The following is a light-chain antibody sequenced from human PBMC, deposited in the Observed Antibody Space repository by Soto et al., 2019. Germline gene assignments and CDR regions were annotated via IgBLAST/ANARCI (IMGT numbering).Light chain of an antibody. J-gene: IGKJ1*01. Sequence: DIPMTQSPSTLSASVRDRVTITCRASQSISSWLAWYQQKPGKAPKLLIYKASSLESGVPSRFSGSGSGTEFTLTISSLQPDDFATYYCQQYTTAFRTFGQGTKVDI. CDR3: QQYTTAFRT. CDR2: KAS. V-gene: IGKV1-5*03. CDR1: QSISSW.